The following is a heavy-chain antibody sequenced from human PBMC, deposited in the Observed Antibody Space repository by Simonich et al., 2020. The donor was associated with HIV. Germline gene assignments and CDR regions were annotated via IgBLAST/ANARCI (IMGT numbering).Heavy chain of an antibody. D-gene: IGHD6-6*01. CDR2: LNPNRGGT. V-gene: IGHV1-2*06. CDR1: GYTFTDWN. J-gene: IGHJ3*02. CDR3: ATHGPGSFSSALDI. Sequence: QVQLVQSGAEVKKPGASVKVSCQASGYTFTDWNIHWVRQAPGQGLEWVGRLNPNRGGTDYQQKFQGRVTMTRDTSISTANMELSRLRSDDTAVYYCATHGPGSFSSALDIWGQGTRVTVSS.